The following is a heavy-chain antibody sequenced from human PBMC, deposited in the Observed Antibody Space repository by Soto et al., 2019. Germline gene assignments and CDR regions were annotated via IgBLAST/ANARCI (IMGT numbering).Heavy chain of an antibody. CDR2: MSSSGSTI. V-gene: IGHV3-48*03. CDR1: GFIFSSYE. J-gene: IGHJ4*02. Sequence: EVQLVESGGGLVQPGGSLRLSCVASGFIFSSYEMSWVRQAPGKGLEWVSYMSSSGSTIDYADSVKGRFTISRDNAKNSLYLQMNRLRAEDTAVYYCARSVGATAWGYWGQGTLVTGSS. D-gene: IGHD1-26*01. CDR3: ARSVGATAWGY.